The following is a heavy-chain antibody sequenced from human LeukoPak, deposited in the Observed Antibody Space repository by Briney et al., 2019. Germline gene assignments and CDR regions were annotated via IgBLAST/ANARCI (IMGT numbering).Heavy chain of an antibody. CDR2: ISSSSSYI. D-gene: IGHD4-11*01. Sequence: GGSLRLSCAASGFTFSSYSMIWVRQAPGKGLEWVSSISSSSSYIYYADSVKGRFTISRDNAKNSLYLQMNSLRAEDTAVYYCARDEGVPTNYRFDYWGQGTLVTVSS. J-gene: IGHJ4*02. V-gene: IGHV3-21*01. CDR3: ARDEGVPTNYRFDY. CDR1: GFTFSSYS.